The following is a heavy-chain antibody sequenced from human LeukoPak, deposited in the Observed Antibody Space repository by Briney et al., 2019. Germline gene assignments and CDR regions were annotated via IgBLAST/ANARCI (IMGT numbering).Heavy chain of an antibody. V-gene: IGHV3-66*01. CDR1: VFTVSSNY. J-gene: IGHJ4*02. CDR2: IYSGGST. Sequence: VGSLRLSCAASVFTVSSNYMSWVRQAPGKGLEWVSVIYSGGSTYYADSVKGRFTISRDNSKNTLYLQMNSLRAEDTAVYYCASTFYGDSPPYWGQGTLVTVSS. CDR3: ASTFYGDSPPY. D-gene: IGHD4-17*01.